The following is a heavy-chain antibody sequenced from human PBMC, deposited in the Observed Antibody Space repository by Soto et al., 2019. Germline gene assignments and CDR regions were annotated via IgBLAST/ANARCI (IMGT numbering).Heavy chain of an antibody. CDR1: GFTFSDFV. Sequence: LRLSFAASGFTFSDFVMSWVRQAPGKGLEWVSVISASGDATNYAASVKGRFTLSRDNSKNTLYLQMNSLTVADTAVYYCEKKLTVYAVDPADYWGQGTQVTVSS. D-gene: IGHD6-19*01. CDR3: EKKLTVYAVDPADY. CDR2: ISASGDAT. V-gene: IGHV3-23*01. J-gene: IGHJ4*02.